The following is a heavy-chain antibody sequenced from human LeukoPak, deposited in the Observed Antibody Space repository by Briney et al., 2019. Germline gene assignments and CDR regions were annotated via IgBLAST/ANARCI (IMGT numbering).Heavy chain of an antibody. CDR1: GFAFSSHW. CDR3: ARDLNRYFDY. CDR2: LSEDGSER. J-gene: IGHJ4*02. V-gene: IGHV3-7*04. Sequence: GSLRLSCAASGFAFSSHWMTWVRQAPGKGPEWVANLSEDGSERYYVDSVKGRFTISRDNAKNSLYLQMNSLRAEDTAVYYCARDLNRYFDYWGQGTLLTVSS.